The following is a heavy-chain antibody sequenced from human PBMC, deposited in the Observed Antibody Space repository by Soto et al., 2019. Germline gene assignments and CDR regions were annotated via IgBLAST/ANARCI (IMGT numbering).Heavy chain of an antibody. D-gene: IGHD2-2*03. Sequence: VASVKVSCKASGGTFSSYTISWVRQAPGQGLEWMGRIIPILGIANYAQKFQGRVTITADKSTSTAYMELSSLRSEDTAVYYCARDPTTGYCSSTSCSGSWGQGTLVTVSS. CDR2: IIPILGIA. V-gene: IGHV1-69*04. CDR3: ARDPTTGYCSSTSCSGS. CDR1: GGTFSSYT. J-gene: IGHJ4*02.